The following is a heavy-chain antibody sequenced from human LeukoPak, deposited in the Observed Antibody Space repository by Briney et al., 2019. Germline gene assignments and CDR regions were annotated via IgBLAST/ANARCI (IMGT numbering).Heavy chain of an antibody. CDR1: DYSISSGYGYY. CDR3: ATLVSTRYYFDY. D-gene: IGHD5/OR15-5a*01. CDR2: IYHSGIT. V-gene: IGHV4-38-2*02. J-gene: IGHJ4*02. Sequence: KASETLSLTCTVSDYSISSGYGYYWGWIRQPPGKGLEWIGNIYHSGITYYNHFNSSLKSRVTISIDTSKNQFSLRLTSVTAADTAVYFCATLVSTRYYFDYWGQGILVTVSS.